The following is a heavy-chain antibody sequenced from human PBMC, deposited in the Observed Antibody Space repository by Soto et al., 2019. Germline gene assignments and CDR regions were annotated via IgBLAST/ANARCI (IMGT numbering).Heavy chain of an antibody. CDR2: ISAYTGNT. J-gene: IGHJ5*02. CDR1: GYIFTTYS. CDR3: AREAFGVQASWFDP. V-gene: IGHV1-18*01. D-gene: IGHD3-10*01. Sequence: QVQLVQSGTEVKKSGASVKVSCKASGYIFTTYSIAWVRQAPGQGLEWMGWISAYTGNTNYAQKFQGRVTMTTDTSTNTAYMELRSLRSDDTAVYFCAREAFGVQASWFDPWGQGTLVTVSS.